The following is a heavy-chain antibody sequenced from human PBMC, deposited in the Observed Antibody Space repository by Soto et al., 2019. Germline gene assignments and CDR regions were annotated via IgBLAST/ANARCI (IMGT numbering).Heavy chain of an antibody. CDR3: ARDPALYGSGSYFDY. D-gene: IGHD3-10*01. V-gene: IGHV1-69*13. J-gene: IGHJ4*02. Sequence: SVKVSCKASGGTFSSYAISWVRQAPGQGLEWMGGIIPIFGTANYAQKFQGRVTITADESTSTAYMELSSLRSEDTAVYYCARDPALYGSGSYFDYWGQGTLVTVSS. CDR1: GGTFSSYA. CDR2: IIPIFGTA.